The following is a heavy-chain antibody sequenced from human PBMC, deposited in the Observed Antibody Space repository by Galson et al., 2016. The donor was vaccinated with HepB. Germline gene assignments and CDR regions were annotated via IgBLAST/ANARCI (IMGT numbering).Heavy chain of an antibody. Sequence: SLRLSCAASGFTFSDYYMSWIRQAPGKGLEWVSYISTSGSTIYHADSVKGRFAISRDNAKNSPYLQMNSLRAEDTAVYYCTSRGAAVADGYWGQGTPVTVSS. J-gene: IGHJ4*02. CDR1: GFTFSDYY. CDR3: TSRGAAVADGY. D-gene: IGHD4-23*01. CDR2: ISTSGSTI. V-gene: IGHV3-11*01.